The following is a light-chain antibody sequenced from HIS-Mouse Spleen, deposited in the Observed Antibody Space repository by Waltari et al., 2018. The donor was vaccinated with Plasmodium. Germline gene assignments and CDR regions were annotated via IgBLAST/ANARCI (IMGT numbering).Light chain of an antibody. V-gene: IGLV2-23*03. CDR1: SSDVGSYNL. CDR2: EGS. Sequence: QSALTQPASVSGSPGQSITISCTGTSSDVGSYNLVSWYQQHPGKAPKLMIYEGSKRPSGVSNRVSGSKSGNTASLTISGLQAEDEADYYCCSYAGSSTFVVFDGGTKLTVL. J-gene: IGLJ2*01. CDR3: CSYAGSSTFVV.